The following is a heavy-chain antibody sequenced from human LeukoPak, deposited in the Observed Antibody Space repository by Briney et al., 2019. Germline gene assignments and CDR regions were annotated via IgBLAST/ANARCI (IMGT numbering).Heavy chain of an antibody. CDR2: INPSGGST. J-gene: IGHJ6*02. Sequence: GASVKVSCKASGYTFTSYYMHWVRQAPGQGLEWMGIINPSGGSTSYAQKFQGRVTMTRDMSTSTVHMELSSLRSDDTAVYYCASSDLANPPYYYYYGMDVWGQGITVTVSS. CDR1: GYTFTSYY. V-gene: IGHV1-46*01. CDR3: ASSDLANPPYYYYYGMDV.